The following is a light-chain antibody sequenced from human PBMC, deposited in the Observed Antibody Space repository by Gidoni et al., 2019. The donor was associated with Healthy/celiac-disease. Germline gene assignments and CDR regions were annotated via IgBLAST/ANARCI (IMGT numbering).Light chain of an antibody. CDR1: QSVSSN. CDR3: QQYNNWPPWT. CDR2: GAS. Sequence: EIVMTQSPATLSVSPGERATLPCRASQSVSSNLAWYQQKPGQAPRLLIYGASTRATGIPARFSGSGSGTEFTLTISSLQSEDFAVCYCQQYNNWPPWTFGQGTKVEIK. V-gene: IGKV3-15*01. J-gene: IGKJ1*01.